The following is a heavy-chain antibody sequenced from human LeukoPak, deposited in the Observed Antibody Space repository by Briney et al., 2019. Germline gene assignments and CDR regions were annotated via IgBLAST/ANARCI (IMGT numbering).Heavy chain of an antibody. Sequence: SQSLSLTRTVYRGSFRGLYCSWIREPPGNGVEWSGDIKHSGSTNYSPSLNSRVTLSVDTSKNHFPLKLSSLTAAETAVYYCASQGGSSWYHDAFDIWGQGTMVTVS. V-gene: IGHV4-34*01. CDR1: RGSFRGLY. CDR3: ASQGGSSWYHDAFDI. D-gene: IGHD6-13*01. CDR2: IKHSGST. J-gene: IGHJ3*02.